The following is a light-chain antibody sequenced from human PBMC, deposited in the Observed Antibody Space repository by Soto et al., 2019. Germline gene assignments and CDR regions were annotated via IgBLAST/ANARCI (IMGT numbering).Light chain of an antibody. J-gene: IGKJ4*01. CDR3: QQANSFPLT. CDR2: AAS. CDR1: QGISSY. Sequence: IRMTQSPSSFSASTGDRVTITCLASQGISSYLNWYQQKPGKAPKLLIYAASSLQSGVPSRFSGSGSGTDFTLTISSLQPEDFATYYCQQANSFPLTFGGGTKVDI. V-gene: IGKV1-12*01.